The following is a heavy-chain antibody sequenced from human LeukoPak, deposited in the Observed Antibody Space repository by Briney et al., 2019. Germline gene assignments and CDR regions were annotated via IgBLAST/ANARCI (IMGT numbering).Heavy chain of an antibody. V-gene: IGHV3-30*04. CDR2: ISYDGSIK. Sequence: GGSLRLSCAVSGFTFSTYAMHWVRHAPGQGLQWVGLISYDGSIKHYADSVKGPFTISRDNSKNSLFLQMNCLRAGDTAVYYCRGINDYGDRTGAIAICSQATMVTVSS. J-gene: IGHJ3*02. CDR3: RGINDYGDRTGAIAI. D-gene: IGHD4-17*01. CDR1: GFTFSTYA.